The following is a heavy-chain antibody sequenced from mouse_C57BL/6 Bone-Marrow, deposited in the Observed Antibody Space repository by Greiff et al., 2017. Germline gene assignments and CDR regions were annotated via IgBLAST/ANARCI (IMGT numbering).Heavy chain of an antibody. CDR2: IYPGNSDT. D-gene: IGHD3-1*01. CDR3: TRLGTRPYYYAMDY. V-gene: IGHV1-5*01. Sequence: VQLQQSGTVLARPGASVKMSCKTSGYTFTSYWMHWVKQRPGQGLEWIGAIYPGNSDTSYNQKFKGKAKLTAVTSASTAYMELSSLTNEDSAVYYCTRLGTRPYYYAMDYWGQGTSVTVSS. CDR1: GYTFTSYW. J-gene: IGHJ4*01.